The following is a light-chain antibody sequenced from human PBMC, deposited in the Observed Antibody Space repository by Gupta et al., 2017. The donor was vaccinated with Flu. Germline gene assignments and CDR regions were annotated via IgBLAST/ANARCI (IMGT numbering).Light chain of an antibody. V-gene: IGLV2-8*01. J-gene: IGLJ1*01. CDR2: DVN. CDR3: NALERSNKVYV. Sequence: QSALTQPPSASGSPGQSVTISCTGTISDVGSSNLVSWYQQHPGKAPKLMIYDVNKRPSGVPDRFSGSKSGNTASLTVTGLQVEDEAEYYCNALERSNKVYVFGTGTKVNVL. CDR1: ISDVGSSNL.